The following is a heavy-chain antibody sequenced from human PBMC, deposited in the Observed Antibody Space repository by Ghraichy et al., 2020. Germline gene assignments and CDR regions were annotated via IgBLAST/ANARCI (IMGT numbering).Heavy chain of an antibody. CDR2: INHSGST. Sequence: SQTLSLTCAVYGGSFSGYYWSWIRQPPGKGLEWIGEINHSGSTNYNPSLKSRVTISVDTSKNQFSLKLSSVTAADTAVYYCARRYKTWPHRYCSGGSCPIKYAFDIWGQGTMVTVSS. CDR1: GGSFSGYY. D-gene: IGHD2-15*01. V-gene: IGHV4-34*01. CDR3: ARRYKTWPHRYCSGGSCPIKYAFDI. J-gene: IGHJ3*02.